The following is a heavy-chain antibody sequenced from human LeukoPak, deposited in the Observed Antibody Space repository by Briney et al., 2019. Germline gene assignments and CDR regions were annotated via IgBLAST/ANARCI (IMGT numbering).Heavy chain of an antibody. J-gene: IGHJ3*02. V-gene: IGHV3-30-3*01. CDR1: GFTFSSYA. CDR3: ARHDAFDI. CDR2: ISYDGSNK. Sequence: GRSLRLSCAASGFTFSSYAMHWVRQAPGKGLEWVAVISYDGSNKYYADSVKGRFTISRDNPKNTLYLQMNSLRAEDTAVYYCARHDAFDIWGQGTMVTVSS.